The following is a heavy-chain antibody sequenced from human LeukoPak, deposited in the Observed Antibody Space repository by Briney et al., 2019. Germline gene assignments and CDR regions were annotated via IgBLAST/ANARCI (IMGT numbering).Heavy chain of an antibody. D-gene: IGHD3-10*02. CDR2: ISYDGSNK. CDR3: AKGPYYDRPAYWYFDL. V-gene: IGHV3-30*18. Sequence: GGSLRLSCAASGFTFSSYGMHWVRQAPGKGLEWVAVISYDGSNKYYADSVKGRFTISRDNSKNTLYLQMNSLRAEDTAVYYCAKGPYYDRPAYWYFDLWGRGTLVTVSS. CDR1: GFTFSSYG. J-gene: IGHJ2*01.